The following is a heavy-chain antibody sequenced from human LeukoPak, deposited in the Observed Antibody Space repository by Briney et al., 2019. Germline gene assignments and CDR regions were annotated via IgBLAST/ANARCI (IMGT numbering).Heavy chain of an antibody. D-gene: IGHD4-17*01. CDR1: GGSISSGSYY. Sequence: SETLSLTCTVSGGSISSGSYYWSWIRQPAGKGLEWIGRIYTSGSTNYNPSLKSRVTISVDTSKNQFSLKLSSVTAADTAVYYCAQGYGDYQHWGQGTLVTVSS. CDR3: AQGYGDYQH. CDR2: IYTSGST. V-gene: IGHV4-61*02. J-gene: IGHJ1*01.